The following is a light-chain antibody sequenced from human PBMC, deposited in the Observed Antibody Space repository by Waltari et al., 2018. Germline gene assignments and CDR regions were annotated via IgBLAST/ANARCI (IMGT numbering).Light chain of an antibody. CDR3: QQYNSLPIT. J-gene: IGKJ4*01. V-gene: IGKV1-5*03. Sequence: DIQMTQSPSTLSASVGDRVTITCRASQYVKNNLAWYQQKPGKAPKVLIHKVSKLESGVPSRFSGSESGTEFTLTISSLQPDDFATYYCQQYNSLPITFGGGTKVEIK. CDR1: QYVKNN. CDR2: KVS.